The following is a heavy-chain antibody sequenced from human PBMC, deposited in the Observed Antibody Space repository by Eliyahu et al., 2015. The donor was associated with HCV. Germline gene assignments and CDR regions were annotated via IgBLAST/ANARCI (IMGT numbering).Heavy chain of an antibody. J-gene: IGHJ4*02. V-gene: IGHV3-15*01. CDR3: NTVFSGGWFRGH. Sequence: EVQLVDSGGGLVEPGGSLRLSCXASGFTXXDAWMSWIRQAPGKGREWVXRISNKNKKDAGTPDYAAPVKGRFTISRDDSKNVLYLQMNSLKTEDTAVYYCNTVFSGGWFRGHWGQGTLVTVSS. CDR1: GFTXXDAW. CDR2: ISNKNKKDAGTP. D-gene: IGHD6-19*01.